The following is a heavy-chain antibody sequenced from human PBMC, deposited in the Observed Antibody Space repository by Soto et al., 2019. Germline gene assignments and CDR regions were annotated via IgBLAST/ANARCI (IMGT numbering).Heavy chain of an antibody. D-gene: IGHD1-1*01. Sequence: GESLKISCKGSGYSFTSYWIGLVRQMPGKGLEWMGIIYPGDSDTRYSPSFQGQVTISADKSISTAYLQWGSLKASDTAMYYCARTGTSREENDAFDIWGQGTMVTVSS. V-gene: IGHV5-51*01. CDR2: IYPGDSDT. J-gene: IGHJ3*02. CDR1: GYSFTSYW. CDR3: ARTGTSREENDAFDI.